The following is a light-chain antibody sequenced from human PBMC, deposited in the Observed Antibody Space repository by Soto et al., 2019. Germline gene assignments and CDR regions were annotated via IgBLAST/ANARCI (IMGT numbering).Light chain of an antibody. J-gene: IGKJ5*01. Sequence: DIQMTQSLSTLSPSVVARVTITCRASQSIGDSLAWYQQKPGQAPSLLIYDTSTLDRGVPSRFSGTASGAEFTLTIDRLQPDDFAAYYCQQYHTSSLTFGRGTRVEIK. CDR3: QQYHTSSLT. CDR1: QSIGDS. V-gene: IGKV1-5*01. CDR2: DTS.